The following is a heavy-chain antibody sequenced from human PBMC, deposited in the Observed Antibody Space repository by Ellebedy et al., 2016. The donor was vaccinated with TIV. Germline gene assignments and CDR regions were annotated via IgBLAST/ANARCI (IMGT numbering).Heavy chain of an antibody. CDR2: IRSKKYGGIT. CDR3: SSGWYASEY. V-gene: IGHV3-49*04. J-gene: IGHJ4*02. CDR1: GFTFGDYA. D-gene: IGHD6-13*01. Sequence: PGGSLRLSCTGSGFTFGDYAMSRVRQAPGKGLEWVGFIRSKKYGGITEYAASVKGRFTISRDDSKSIAYLQMNSLKTEDTAVYYCSSGWYASEYWGQGSLATVSS.